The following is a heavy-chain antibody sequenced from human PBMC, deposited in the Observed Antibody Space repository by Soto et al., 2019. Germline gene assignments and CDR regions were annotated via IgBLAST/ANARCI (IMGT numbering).Heavy chain of an antibody. CDR2: ISWNSGSI. CDR1: GFTFDDYA. J-gene: IGHJ4*01. V-gene: IGHV3-9*01. Sequence: HPGGSLRLSCAASGFTFDDYAMHWVRQAPGKGLEWVSGISWNSGSIGYADSVKGRFTISRDNAKNSPYLQMNSLRAEDTALYYCSKADLPVYSSSLDYLGQGTLVTVSS. D-gene: IGHD6-6*01. CDR3: SKADLPVYSSSLDY.